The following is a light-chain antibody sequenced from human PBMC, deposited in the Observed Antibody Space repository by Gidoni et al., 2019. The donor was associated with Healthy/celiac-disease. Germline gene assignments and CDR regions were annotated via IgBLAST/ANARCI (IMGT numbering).Light chain of an antibody. Sequence: VLTQSPATLSSSPGERATLPCRASQSVSSYLAWYQQKPGQAPRLLIYDASNRATGIPARFSGSGSGTDFTLTISSLEPEDFAVYYCQQRSNWPPETFGQGTRLEIK. J-gene: IGKJ5*01. CDR2: DAS. CDR3: QQRSNWPPET. V-gene: IGKV3-11*01. CDR1: QSVSSY.